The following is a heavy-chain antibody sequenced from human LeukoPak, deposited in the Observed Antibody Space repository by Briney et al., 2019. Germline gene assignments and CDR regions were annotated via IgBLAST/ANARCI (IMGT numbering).Heavy chain of an antibody. Sequence: GGSLRLSCAASGFTFSSYWMSWVRQAPGKGLEWVATVKQDGSEKYYVDSVKGRFTISRDNAKNFLYLQMNSLRAEDTAVYYCAKPARTDYADYWGQGTLVTVSS. CDR1: GFTFSSYW. CDR3: AKPARTDYADY. D-gene: IGHD1-14*01. CDR2: VKQDGSEK. J-gene: IGHJ4*02. V-gene: IGHV3-7*01.